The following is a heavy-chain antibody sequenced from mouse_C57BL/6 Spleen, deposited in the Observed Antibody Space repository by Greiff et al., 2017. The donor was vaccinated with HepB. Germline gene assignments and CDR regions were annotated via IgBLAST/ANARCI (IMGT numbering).Heavy chain of an antibody. CDR1: GYTFTSYW. D-gene: IGHD2-1*01. V-gene: IGHV1-62-3*01. CDR2: IDPNSGGT. CDR3: ARGIYYGNSYYYAMDY. J-gene: IGHJ4*01. Sequence: QVQLQQSGAELVKPGASVKLSCKASGYTFTSYWMHWVKQRPGRGLEWIGRIDPNSGGTKYNEKFKSKATLTADKSSSTAYMQLSSLTYEDSAVYYCARGIYYGNSYYYAMDYWGQGTSVTVSS.